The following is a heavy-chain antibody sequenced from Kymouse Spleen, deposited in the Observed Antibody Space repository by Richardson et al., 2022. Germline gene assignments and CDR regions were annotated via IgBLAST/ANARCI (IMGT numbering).Heavy chain of an antibody. J-gene: IGHJ4*02. V-gene: IGHV3-9*01. D-gene: IGHD6-19*01. CDR2: ISWNSGSI. CDR1: GFTFDDYA. CDR3: AKDMRIAVAGMLTT. Sequence: EVQLVESGGGLVQPGRSLRLSCAASGFTFDDYAMHWVRQAPGKGLEWVSGISWNSGSIGYADSVKGRFTISRDNAKNSLYLQMNSLRAEDTALYYCAKDMRIAVAGMLTTGAREPWSPSPQ.